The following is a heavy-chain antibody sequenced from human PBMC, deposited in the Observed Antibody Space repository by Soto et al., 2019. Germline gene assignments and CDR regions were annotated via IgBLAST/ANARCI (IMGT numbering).Heavy chain of an antibody. V-gene: IGHV4-59*08. D-gene: IGHD5-18*01. CDR3: ARPKYSYGYGMDV. Sequence: QVQLQESGPGLVKPSETLSLTCTVSGGSISSYYWSWIRQPPGKGLEWIGYIYYSGSTNYNPSLKSRVPIAVDTSKNQCSLKLSSVTAADTAVYYCARPKYSYGYGMDVWGQGTTVTVSS. CDR1: GGSISSYY. J-gene: IGHJ6*02. CDR2: IYYSGST.